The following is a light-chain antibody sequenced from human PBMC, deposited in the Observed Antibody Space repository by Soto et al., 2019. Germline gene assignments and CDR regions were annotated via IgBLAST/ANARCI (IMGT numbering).Light chain of an antibody. CDR2: AAS. J-gene: IGKJ4*01. Sequence: DIQMTQSPSSLSSSVGDRVTITCRASQGVNNYLAWYQQKPGKDPKLLISAASTLQSGVPSRFSGSASGTDFTLTISSLQAEDVATYFCQKYNSDPLTFGGGTKVEI. V-gene: IGKV1-27*01. CDR3: QKYNSDPLT. CDR1: QGVNNY.